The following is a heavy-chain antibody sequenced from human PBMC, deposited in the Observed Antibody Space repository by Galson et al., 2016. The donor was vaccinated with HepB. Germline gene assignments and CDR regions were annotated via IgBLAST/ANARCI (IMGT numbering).Heavy chain of an antibody. V-gene: IGHV3-9*01. D-gene: IGHD5-12*01. Sequence: SLRLSCAASGFIFDDYAMHWVRQAPGKGLEWVSGITWNRGTICYADSVKGRFTISRDNAKNSLYLQMNSLRGDDTALYYCAKDIRSVATSLDNWGQGTLVTVSS. CDR1: GFIFDDYA. CDR3: AKDIRSVATSLDN. CDR2: ITWNRGTI. J-gene: IGHJ4*02.